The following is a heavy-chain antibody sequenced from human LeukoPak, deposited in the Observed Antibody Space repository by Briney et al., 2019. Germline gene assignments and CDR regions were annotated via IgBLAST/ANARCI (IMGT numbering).Heavy chain of an antibody. V-gene: IGHV1-8*01. Sequence: ASVKVSCKASGYTFTSYDINWVRQATGQGLEWMGWMNPNSGNTGYAQKFQGRVTMTRNTSISTAYMELSSLRSEDTAVYYCAIVGYCSSTSCSTRVAFDIWGQGTMVTVSS. CDR3: AIVGYCSSTSCSTRVAFDI. CDR2: MNPNSGNT. J-gene: IGHJ3*02. D-gene: IGHD2-2*01. CDR1: GYTFTSYD.